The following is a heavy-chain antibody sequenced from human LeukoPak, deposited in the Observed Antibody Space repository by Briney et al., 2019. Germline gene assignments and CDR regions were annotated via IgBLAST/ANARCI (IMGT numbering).Heavy chain of an antibody. J-gene: IGHJ6*03. Sequence: GASVKVSCKASGYTFTSYDINWVRQATGQGPEWMGWMNPNSGNTGYAQKFQGRVTMTRNTSINTAYMELSSLRSEDTAVYYCARRKIDIVVVPAAISGTAKSRPIMDVWGKGTTVTDSS. D-gene: IGHD2-2*02. V-gene: IGHV1-8*01. CDR3: ARRKIDIVVVPAAISGTAKSRPIMDV. CDR1: GYTFTSYD. CDR2: MNPNSGNT.